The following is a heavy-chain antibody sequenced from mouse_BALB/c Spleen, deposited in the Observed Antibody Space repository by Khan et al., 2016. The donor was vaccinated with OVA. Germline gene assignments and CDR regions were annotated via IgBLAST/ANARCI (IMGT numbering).Heavy chain of an antibody. D-gene: IGHD1-1*01. CDR2: INPYTGET. CDR3: ARVGYYGTMDY. Sequence: QVELVESGPELKKPGASVKISCKASGYTFTTYGMNWVKQGPGKGLKWMGWINPYTGETTYVDDFKGRFAFSLDNSASTAYLQINNLKYEDTATYFCARVGYYGTMDYWGQGTSVTVSS. V-gene: IGHV9-3-1*01. J-gene: IGHJ4*01. CDR1: GYTFTTYG.